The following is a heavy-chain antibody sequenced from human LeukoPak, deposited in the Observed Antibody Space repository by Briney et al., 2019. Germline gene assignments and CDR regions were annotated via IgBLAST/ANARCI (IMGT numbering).Heavy chain of an antibody. CDR1: GFTFDDYA. CDR3: ARDTGPRRGNYFDY. V-gene: IGHV3-9*03. J-gene: IGHJ4*02. CDR2: ISWNSGSI. Sequence: GGSLRLSCAASGFTFDDYAMHWVRQAPGKGLEWVSGISWNSGSIGYADSVKGRFTISSDNAKNSLYLQMNSLRAEDMALYYCARDTGPRRGNYFDYWGQGTLVTVSS. D-gene: IGHD1-14*01.